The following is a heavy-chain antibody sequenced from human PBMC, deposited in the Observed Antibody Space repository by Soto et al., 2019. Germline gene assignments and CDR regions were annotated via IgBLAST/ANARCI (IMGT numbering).Heavy chain of an antibody. J-gene: IGHJ4*02. CDR3: AREGSYSAYNFAHGIQLWSFDF. CDR2: IFSSGST. V-gene: IGHV4-4*07. D-gene: IGHD5-12*01. CDR1: GGSINAFY. Sequence: SETLSLTCTVSGGSINAFYWSWVRQPAGKGLECIGRIFSSGSTSFNPSLESRVAMSVDTSKNHFSLNLSSVTAADMAVYYCAREGSYSAYNFAHGIQLWSFDFWGQGDLVTVS.